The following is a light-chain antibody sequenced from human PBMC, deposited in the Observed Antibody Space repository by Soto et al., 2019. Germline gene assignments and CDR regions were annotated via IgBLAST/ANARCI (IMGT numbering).Light chain of an antibody. V-gene: IGKV3-11*01. CDR1: QIVTSS. CDR2: DTF. CDR3: QLRSDWPPTYT. Sequence: EIVLTQSPATLSLSPGTGATLSCRASQIVTSSLAWYQQRPGQAPRLLFYDTFTRATGIPARFSAKGAGTDFPHTISSLEPEDSAVYFCQLRSDWPPTYTFGQGTKLE. J-gene: IGKJ2*01.